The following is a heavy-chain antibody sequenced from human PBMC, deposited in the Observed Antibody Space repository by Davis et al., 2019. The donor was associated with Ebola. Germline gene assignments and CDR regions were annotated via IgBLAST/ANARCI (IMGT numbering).Heavy chain of an antibody. CDR1: GFTFSSYS. V-gene: IGHV3-21*01. J-gene: IGHJ6*02. Sequence: PGGSLRLSCAASGFTFSSYSMNWVRQAPGKGLEWVSSISSSSSYIYYADSVKGRFTISRDNAKNSLYLQMNSLRAEDTAVYYCARSPAAATDFYYYYGMDVWGQGTTVTVSS. CDR3: ARSPAAATDFYYYYGMDV. CDR2: ISSSSSYI. D-gene: IGHD6-13*01.